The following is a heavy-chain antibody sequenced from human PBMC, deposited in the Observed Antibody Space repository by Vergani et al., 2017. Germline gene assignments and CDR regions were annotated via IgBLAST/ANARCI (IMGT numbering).Heavy chain of an antibody. CDR3: ARHGQPRDILWSGY. Sequence: QLQLQESGPGLVKPSETLSLTCTVSGGSISSSSYYWGWIRQPPGKGLEWIGSIYYSGSTYYNPSLNSRITISVDTSKNQFSLKLSSVTAANTAVYYCARHGQPRDILWSGYWGQGTLVTVSS. D-gene: IGHD2-21*01. J-gene: IGHJ4*02. CDR1: GGSISSSSYY. V-gene: IGHV4-39*01. CDR2: IYYSGST.